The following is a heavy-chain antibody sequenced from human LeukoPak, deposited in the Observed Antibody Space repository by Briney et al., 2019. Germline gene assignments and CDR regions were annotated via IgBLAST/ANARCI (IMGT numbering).Heavy chain of an antibody. CDR3: ARGRYYDFWSGFSGGDY. J-gene: IGHJ4*02. D-gene: IGHD3-3*01. Sequence: GASVKVSCKASGYTFTSYAMNWVRQAPGQGLEWMGWINTNTGNPMYAQGFTGRFVFSLDTSVSTAYLQISSLKAEDTAVYYCARGRYYDFWSGFSGGDYWGQGTLVTVSS. CDR1: GYTFTSYA. CDR2: INTNTGNP. V-gene: IGHV7-4-1*02.